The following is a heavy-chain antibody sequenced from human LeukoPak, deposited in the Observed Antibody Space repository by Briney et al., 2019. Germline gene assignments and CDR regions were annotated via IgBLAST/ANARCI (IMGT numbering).Heavy chain of an antibody. V-gene: IGHV1-2*02. CDR3: ARENTYYDILTGNWFDP. CDR1: GYTFTGYY. CDR2: INPNSGGT. Sequence: ASVKVSCKASGYTFTGYYMHWVRQAPGQGLEWMGWINPNSGGTNYAQKFQGRVTMTRDTSISTAYMELSRLRSDDTAVYYCARENTYYDILTGNWFDPWGQGTLVTVSS. J-gene: IGHJ5*02. D-gene: IGHD3-9*01.